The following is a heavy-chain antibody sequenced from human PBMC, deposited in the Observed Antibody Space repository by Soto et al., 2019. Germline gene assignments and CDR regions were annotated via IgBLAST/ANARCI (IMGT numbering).Heavy chain of an antibody. CDR2: ISGSGGST. Sequence: GGSLRLSCAASGFTFSSYAMSWVRQAPGKGLEWVSAISGSGGSTYHADSVKGRFTISRDNSKNTLYLQMNSLRAEDTAVYYCAKDGRFLEWFQASYYYYYMDVWGKGTTVTVSS. D-gene: IGHD3-3*01. V-gene: IGHV3-23*01. J-gene: IGHJ6*03. CDR3: AKDGRFLEWFQASYYYYYMDV. CDR1: GFTFSSYA.